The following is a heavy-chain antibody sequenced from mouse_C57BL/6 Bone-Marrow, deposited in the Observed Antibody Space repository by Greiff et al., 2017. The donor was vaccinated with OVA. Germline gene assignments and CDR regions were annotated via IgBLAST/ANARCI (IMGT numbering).Heavy chain of an antibody. CDR2: INPYNGGT. J-gene: IGHJ3*01. CDR3: ARSWSNYPFAY. V-gene: IGHV1-19*01. D-gene: IGHD2-5*01. Sequence: VQLKQSGPVLVKPGASVKMSCKASGYTFTDYYMNWVKQSHGKSLEWIGVINPYNGGTSYNQKFKGKATLTVDKSSSTAYMELNSLTSEDSAVYYCARSWSNYPFAYWGQGTLVTVSA. CDR1: GYTFTDYY.